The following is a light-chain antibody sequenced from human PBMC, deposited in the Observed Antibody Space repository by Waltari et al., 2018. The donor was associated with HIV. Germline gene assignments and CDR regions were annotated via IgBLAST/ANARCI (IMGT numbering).Light chain of an antibody. Sequence: QSALTQPASVSGSPGQSITISCTGASSDVGGYNYVSWYQQHPGKAPKLMIYDVSERPSGVSNRLSGSKSGNTASLTISGLQAEDEADYNCCSYAGSSTLLFGGGTKVTVL. CDR1: SSDVGGYNY. CDR3: CSYAGSSTLL. J-gene: IGLJ2*01. V-gene: IGLV2-23*02. CDR2: DVS.